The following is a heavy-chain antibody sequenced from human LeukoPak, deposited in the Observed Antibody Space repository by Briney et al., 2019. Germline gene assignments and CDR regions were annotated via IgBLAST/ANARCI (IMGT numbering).Heavy chain of an antibody. CDR3: ARAPYYDFWSGSYAFDI. Sequence: GASVKVSCKASGYTFTGYYMHWVRQAPGQGLEWMGWINPSGGSTSYAQKFQGRVTMTRDTSTSTVYMELSSLRSEDTAVYYCARAPYYDFWSGSYAFDIWGQGTMVTVSS. D-gene: IGHD3-3*01. J-gene: IGHJ3*02. CDR2: INPSGGST. CDR1: GYTFTGYY. V-gene: IGHV1-46*01.